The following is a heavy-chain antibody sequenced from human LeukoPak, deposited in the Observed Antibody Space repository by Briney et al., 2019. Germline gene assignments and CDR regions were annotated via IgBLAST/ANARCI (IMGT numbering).Heavy chain of an antibody. D-gene: IGHD3-10*01. CDR3: ARTLHYYGSGLMDY. J-gene: IGHJ4*02. Sequence: ASVKVSCKASGYTFTSYDINWVRQATGQGLEWMGWMNPNSGNTGYAQKFQGRVTMTRNTSIITAYMELSSLRSEDTAVYYCARTLHYYGSGLMDYWGQGTLVTVPS. CDR2: MNPNSGNT. V-gene: IGHV1-8*01. CDR1: GYTFTSYD.